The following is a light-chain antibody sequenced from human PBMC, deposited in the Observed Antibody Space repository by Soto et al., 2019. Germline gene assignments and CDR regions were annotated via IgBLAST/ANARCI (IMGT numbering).Light chain of an antibody. CDR3: SSYAGSNTVL. J-gene: IGLJ2*01. Sequence: QSVPTQPPSASGSPGQSVTISCTGTSSDVGGYDCVSWYQQHPGKAPKLMIYEVTKRPSGVPDRFSGSKSGNTASLTVSGLQAEDEADYYCSSYAGSNTVLFGGGTKLTVL. V-gene: IGLV2-8*01. CDR2: EVT. CDR1: SSDVGGYDC.